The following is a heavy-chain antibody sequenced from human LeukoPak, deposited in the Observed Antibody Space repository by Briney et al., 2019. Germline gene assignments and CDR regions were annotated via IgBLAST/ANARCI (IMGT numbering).Heavy chain of an antibody. D-gene: IGHD3-16*01. V-gene: IGHV3-23*01. CDR3: ARGGNWFDP. CDR2: IRNSDGMT. J-gene: IGHJ5*02. CDR1: GFSIYTYT. Sequence: PGGSLRLSCDASGFSIYTYTMYWVRQAPGQGLEWVSGIRNSDGMTYYADSVRGRFTISTDNSKNTLYLQMNSLRTEDTALYYCARGGNWFDPWGQGILVTVSS.